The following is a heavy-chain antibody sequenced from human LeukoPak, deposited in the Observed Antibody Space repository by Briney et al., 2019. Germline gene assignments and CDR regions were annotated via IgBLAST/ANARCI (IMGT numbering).Heavy chain of an antibody. Sequence: SETLSLTCTVSGGSISSSSYYWGWIRQPPGKGLEWIGSIYYSGSTCYNPSLKSRVTISVDTSKNQFSLKLSSVTAADTAVYYCARLPYYNDSIRDDYWGQGTLVTVSS. D-gene: IGHD3-22*01. CDR1: GGSISSSSYY. CDR2: IYYSGST. CDR3: ARLPYYNDSIRDDY. J-gene: IGHJ4*02. V-gene: IGHV4-39*01.